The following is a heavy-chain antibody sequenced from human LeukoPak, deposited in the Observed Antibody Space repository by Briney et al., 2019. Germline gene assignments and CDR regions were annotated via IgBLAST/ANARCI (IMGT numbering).Heavy chain of an antibody. CDR3: ARGRSQIFGVAPIFYYGMDV. D-gene: IGHD3-3*01. Sequence: SETLSLTCAVYGGSFSGYYWSWIRQPPGKGLEWIGEINHSGSTNYNPSLKSRVTISVDTSKNQFSLKLSSVTAADTAVYYCARGRSQIFGVAPIFYYGMDVWGQGTTVTVSS. CDR1: GGSFSGYY. CDR2: INHSGST. J-gene: IGHJ6*02. V-gene: IGHV4-34*01.